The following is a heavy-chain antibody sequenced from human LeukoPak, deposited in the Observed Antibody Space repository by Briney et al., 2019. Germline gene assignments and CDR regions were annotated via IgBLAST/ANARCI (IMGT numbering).Heavy chain of an antibody. V-gene: IGHV3-21*01. CDR2: ITTSSSYI. CDR1: GFTFSSYS. Sequence: PGGSLRLSCAASGFTFSSYSMNWVRQAPGKGLEWVSSITTSSSYIYYADSVKGRFTTSRDNAKNSLYLQMNSLRAEDTAVYYCARGVTTGSYWSISGYYYYYMDVWGKGTTVTVSS. J-gene: IGHJ6*03. D-gene: IGHD4-11*01. CDR3: ARGVTTGSYWSISGYYYYYMDV.